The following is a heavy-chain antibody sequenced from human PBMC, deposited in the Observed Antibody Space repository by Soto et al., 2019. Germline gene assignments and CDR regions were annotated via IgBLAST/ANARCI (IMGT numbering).Heavy chain of an antibody. CDR2: IYYSGST. Sequence: QVQLQESGPGLVKPSETLSLTCTVSGGSISSYYWSWIRQPPGKGLEWIGYIYYSGSTNYNPSLKSRVTISVDTSKNQFSLKLSSVTAGDTAVYYCASHKGYYYYMDVWGKGTTVTVSS. CDR1: GGSISSYY. V-gene: IGHV4-59*08. CDR3: ASHKGYYYYMDV. J-gene: IGHJ6*03.